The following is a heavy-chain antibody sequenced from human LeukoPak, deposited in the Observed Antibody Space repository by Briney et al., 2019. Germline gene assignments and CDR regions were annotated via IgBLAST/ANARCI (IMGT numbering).Heavy chain of an antibody. CDR2: LSGSGGST. Sequence: GGSLRLSCAASGFTFSNYAMNWVRQAPGKGLEWVSALSGSGGSTFYADSVRGRFIVSRDNSKNTLFLQMNSLRAEDTAVYYCAKDHFYDSSSFDYWGQGALVTVSS. CDR1: GFTFSNYA. J-gene: IGHJ4*02. D-gene: IGHD3-22*01. CDR3: AKDHFYDSSSFDY. V-gene: IGHV3-23*01.